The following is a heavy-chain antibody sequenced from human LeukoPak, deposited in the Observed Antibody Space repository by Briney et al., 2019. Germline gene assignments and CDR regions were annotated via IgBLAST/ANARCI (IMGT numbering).Heavy chain of an antibody. V-gene: IGHV3-74*01. CDR1: GFTFSSYW. CDR2: INIDGSST. D-gene: IGHD4-17*01. J-gene: IGHJ3*02. CDR3: ARGPVTKFEI. Sequence: GGSLRLSCAASGFTFSSYWMHWVRQAPGKGLVWVSRINIDGSSTTYADSVKGRFTISRVNSNNTLYLQMNSLRAEDTAVYYCARGPVTKFEIWGQGTILTVSS.